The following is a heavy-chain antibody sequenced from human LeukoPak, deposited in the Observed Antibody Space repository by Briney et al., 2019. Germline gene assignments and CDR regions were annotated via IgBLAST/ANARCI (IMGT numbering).Heavy chain of an antibody. CDR3: ARTYGSGSLDY. J-gene: IGHJ4*02. CDR1: GFTFSSYS. Sequence: GGSLRLSCTASGFTFSSYSMNWVRQAPGKGLEWVSSISTSSSYIYYADSVQGRFTISRDNAKNSIYLQMNGLTAEDTAVYYCARTYGSGSLDYGGQGTLVTVSS. V-gene: IGHV3-21*01. CDR2: ISTSSSYI. D-gene: IGHD2-15*01.